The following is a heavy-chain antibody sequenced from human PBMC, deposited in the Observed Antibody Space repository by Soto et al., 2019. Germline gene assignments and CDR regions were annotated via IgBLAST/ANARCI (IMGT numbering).Heavy chain of an antibody. D-gene: IGHD3-10*01. J-gene: IGHJ6*02. CDR3: ARDGSDSYGLDV. CDR1: GGSISSYY. CDR2: IYNGGNT. Sequence: PAEIPALTCTVSGGSISSYYWSVIRQSAGKGLEWIGRIYNGGNTKYNPSLKRRVTMSADTSKNQFSLRLNSVTAADTAVYYCARDGSDSYGLDVWGQGTTVTVSS. V-gene: IGHV4-4*07.